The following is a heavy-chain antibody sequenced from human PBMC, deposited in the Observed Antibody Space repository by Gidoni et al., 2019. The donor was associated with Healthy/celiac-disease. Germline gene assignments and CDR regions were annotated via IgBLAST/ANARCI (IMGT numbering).Heavy chain of an antibody. D-gene: IGHD3-22*01. Sequence: QVQLQESGPGLVKPSQTLSLTCTVSGGSISSGGYYWSWIRQHPGKGLEWIGYIYYSGSTYYHPSLKSRVTISVDTSKNQFSLKLSSVTAADTAVYYCARERGPDNYYDSSGYYSAFDYWGQGTLVTVSS. CDR2: IYYSGST. J-gene: IGHJ4*02. V-gene: IGHV4-31*03. CDR3: ARERGPDNYYDSSGYYSAFDY. CDR1: GGSISSGGYY.